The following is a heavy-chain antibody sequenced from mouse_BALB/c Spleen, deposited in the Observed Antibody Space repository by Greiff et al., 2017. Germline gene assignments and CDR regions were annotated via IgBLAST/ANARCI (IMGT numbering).Heavy chain of an antibody. CDR1: GFTFSDYG. CDR3: ARDGYYAAFAY. Sequence: EVHLVESGGGLVQPGGSRKLSCAASGFTFSDYGMAWVRQAPGKGPEWVAFISNLDYSIYYADTVTGRFTISRENAKNTLYLEMSSLRSEDTAMYYCARDGYYAAFAYWGQGTLVTVSA. D-gene: IGHD2-3*01. J-gene: IGHJ3*01. CDR2: ISNLDYSI. V-gene: IGHV5-15*02.